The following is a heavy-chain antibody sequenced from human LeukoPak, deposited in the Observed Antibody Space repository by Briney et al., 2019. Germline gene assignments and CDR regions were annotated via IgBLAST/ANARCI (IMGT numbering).Heavy chain of an antibody. CDR3: AIVRARNRDGYTT. D-gene: IGHD3-16*01. CDR2: IFHTGST. CDR1: NGSITTYY. Sequence: SETLSLTCYVSNGSITTYYWTWIRQPPGKGLEWIGQIFHTGSTNYNPSLKSRLTISLDPSKNLFSLKLKSVSPADTAIYYCAIVRARNRDGYTTWGLGTLVTVSS. V-gene: IGHV4-59*01. J-gene: IGHJ5*02.